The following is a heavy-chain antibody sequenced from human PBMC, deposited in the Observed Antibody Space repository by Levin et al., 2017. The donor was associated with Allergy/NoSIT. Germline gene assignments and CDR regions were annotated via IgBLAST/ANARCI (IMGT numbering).Heavy chain of an antibody. D-gene: IGHD2-15*01. V-gene: IGHV3-23*01. CDR3: AKGSPPRTSDHWSSY. CDR2: ISGSAGDST. Sequence: SCAASGFTFSDYIMNWVRQAPGKGLEWVSMISGSAGDSTYYADSVKGRFTISRDNSKNTLYLQMNSLRVEDTAVYYCAKGSPPRTSDHWSSYWGQGTLVTVSS. J-gene: IGHJ4*02. CDR1: GFTFSDYI.